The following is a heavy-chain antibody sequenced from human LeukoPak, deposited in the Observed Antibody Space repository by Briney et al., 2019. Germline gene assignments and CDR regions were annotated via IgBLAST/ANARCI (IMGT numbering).Heavy chain of an antibody. J-gene: IGHJ3*02. Sequence: GGSLRLSCAASGFTFSTYSMTWVCQAPGKGLEWVSYITSSSSAIYYAESVKGRFTISRDNAKNSLYLQMNSLRGEDTAVYYCARVGEMATSYAFDIWGQGTMVTVSS. CDR3: ARVGEMATSYAFDI. CDR1: GFTFSTYS. D-gene: IGHD5-24*01. CDR2: ITSSSSAI. V-gene: IGHV3-48*01.